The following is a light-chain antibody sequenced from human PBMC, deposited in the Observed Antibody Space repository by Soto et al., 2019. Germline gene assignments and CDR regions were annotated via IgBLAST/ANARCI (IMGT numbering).Light chain of an antibody. J-gene: IGKJ4*01. Sequence: EIVMTQSPATLAVSPGERVTLSCRASQGVSRNLAWYQQIPGQAPRLLIYGASTRATGIPARFSGSGSGTEFTLTISLLQSEDFAVYYCQQYNNWPPLAFGGGTKVEIK. CDR2: GAS. V-gene: IGKV3-15*01. CDR1: QGVSRN. CDR3: QQYNNWPPLA.